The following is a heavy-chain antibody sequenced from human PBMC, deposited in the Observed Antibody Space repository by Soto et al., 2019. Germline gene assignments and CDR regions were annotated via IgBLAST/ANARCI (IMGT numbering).Heavy chain of an antibody. J-gene: IGHJ4*02. V-gene: IGHV4-59*08. CDR3: ARHNYGSGSTYFDY. CDR1: GGSISSYY. D-gene: IGHD3-10*01. Sequence: QVQLQESGPGLVKPSETLSLTCTVSGGSISSYYWSWIRQPPGKGLEWIGYIYYSGSTNYNPSLKSRVTLSVDTSKNPFSLKLNSMTAADTAVYYCARHNYGSGSTYFDYWGQGTLVTVSS. CDR2: IYYSGST.